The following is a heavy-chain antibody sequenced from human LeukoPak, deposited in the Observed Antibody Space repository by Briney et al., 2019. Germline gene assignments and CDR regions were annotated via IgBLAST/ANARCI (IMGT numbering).Heavy chain of an antibody. J-gene: IGHJ5*02. D-gene: IGHD6-13*01. Sequence: GGSLRLSCAASGFTFSSYGMHWVRQAPGKGLEWVAFIRYDGSNKYYADSVKGRFTISRDNSKNTLYLQMNSLRAEDTAVYYCAKDLRAAAGDDWFDPRGQGTLVTVSS. CDR2: IRYDGSNK. CDR3: AKDLRAAAGDDWFDP. CDR1: GFTFSSYG. V-gene: IGHV3-30*02.